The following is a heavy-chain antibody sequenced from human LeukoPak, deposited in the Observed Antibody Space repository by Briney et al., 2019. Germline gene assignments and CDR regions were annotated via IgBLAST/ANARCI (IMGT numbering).Heavy chain of an antibody. V-gene: IGHV3-23*01. Sequence: GGSLRLSCAASGFTFSSYAMSWVRQAPGKGLEWVSAISYTGGRTYYADSVKGRFTISRDNSKNTLYLQMNSQRAEDTAVYYCAKDKGGSNYYYGMDIWGQGTTVTVSS. CDR2: ISYTGGRT. CDR1: GFTFSSYA. CDR3: AKDKGGSNYYYGMDI. D-gene: IGHD2/OR15-2a*01. J-gene: IGHJ6*02.